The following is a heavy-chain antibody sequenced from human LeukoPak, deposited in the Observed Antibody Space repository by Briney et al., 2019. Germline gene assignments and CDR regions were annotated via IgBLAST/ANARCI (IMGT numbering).Heavy chain of an antibody. V-gene: IGHV4-34*01. CDR2: INHSGSA. Sequence: SETLSLTCAVYGESFSGYYWSWIRQTPGKGLEWIGEINHSGSASYNPSLKSRVIMSADTSKNQFSLRLRSVTAADTAVYYCATESPFYFESSGSLFPIWGQGTMVTVS. D-gene: IGHD3-22*01. J-gene: IGHJ3*02. CDR1: GESFSGYY. CDR3: ATESPFYFESSGSLFPI.